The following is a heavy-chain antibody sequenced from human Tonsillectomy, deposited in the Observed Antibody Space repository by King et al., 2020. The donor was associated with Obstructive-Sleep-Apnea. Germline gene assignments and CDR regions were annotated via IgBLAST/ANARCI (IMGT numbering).Heavy chain of an antibody. CDR1: GYTLTTYW. D-gene: IGHD3-10*01. J-gene: IGHJ6*01. V-gene: IGHV5-51*01. CDR3: SRQYHGSGTYGMDV. CDR2: IYPGDSDT. Sequence: VQLVESGAELKQPGESLKISCKGSGYTLTTYWIAWVRQMPGKGLEWMGIIYPGDSDTRYSPSYQVQVTLSLDKSISTAYLQWSSLKAPDTAIYYCSRQYHGSGTYGMDVWGQGTTVTVSS.